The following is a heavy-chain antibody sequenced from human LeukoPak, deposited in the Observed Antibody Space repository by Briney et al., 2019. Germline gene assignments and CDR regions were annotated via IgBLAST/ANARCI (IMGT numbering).Heavy chain of an antibody. CDR3: AGSYCSGDNCYFYRS. D-gene: IGHD2-15*01. CDR2: IYYSGST. V-gene: IGHV4-39*01. Sequence: SETLSLTCTVSAGSVSDHSYYWGWIRQPPGKGLEWIGSIYYSGSTYYNPSLKSRVTTSVDTSKNRFSLNLSSVTAADTAVYYCAGSYCSGDNCYFYRSWGQGTLVTVSS. J-gene: IGHJ4*02. CDR1: AGSVSDHSYY.